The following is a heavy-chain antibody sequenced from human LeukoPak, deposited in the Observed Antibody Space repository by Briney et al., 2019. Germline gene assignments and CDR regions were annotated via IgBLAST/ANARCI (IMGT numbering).Heavy chain of an antibody. CDR3: ARLSSHYGDYKVDP. CDR1: GYTFANYD. D-gene: IGHD4-17*01. CDR2: MNPHSGNT. J-gene: IGHJ5*02. V-gene: IGHV1-8*01. Sequence: ASVKVSCKASGYTFANYDVNWVRQASGQGLEWMGWMNPHSGNTGYAQNFQGRVTMTRNTSISTAYMELRSLRSEDTAVYYCARLSSHYGDYKVDPWGQGTLVTVSS.